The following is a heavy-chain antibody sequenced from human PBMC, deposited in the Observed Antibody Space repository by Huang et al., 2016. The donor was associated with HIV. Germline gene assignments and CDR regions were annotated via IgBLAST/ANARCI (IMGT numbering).Heavy chain of an antibody. CDR1: GGSFNVFH. Sequence: QSQLQQWGAGLLKPSETLSLTCAVYGGSFNVFHWSWVRKPPGKGLEWIGEINQSGRTNYNPSLKSRVTRSRDPAKKQFSLKMTSVTAADTAVYHCARGRGSLTIRWFDPWGQGSQVTVSS. D-gene: IGHD2-15*01. J-gene: IGHJ5*02. CDR3: ARGRGSLTIRWFDP. V-gene: IGHV4-34*01. CDR2: INQSGRT.